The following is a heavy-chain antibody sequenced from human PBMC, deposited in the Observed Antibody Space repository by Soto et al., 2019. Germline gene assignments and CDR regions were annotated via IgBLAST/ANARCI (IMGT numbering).Heavy chain of an antibody. CDR2: ISGSGGST. CDR3: ARDDFGVVIDSFDP. CDR1: GFTFSSYA. D-gene: IGHD3-3*01. V-gene: IGHV3-23*01. Sequence: GGSLRLSCAASGFTFSSYAMSWVRQAPEKGLEWVSAISGSGGSTYYADSVKGRFTISRDNAKDTLYLQMNSLRAEDTAVYYCARDDFGVVIDSFDPWGQGTLVTVSS. J-gene: IGHJ5*02.